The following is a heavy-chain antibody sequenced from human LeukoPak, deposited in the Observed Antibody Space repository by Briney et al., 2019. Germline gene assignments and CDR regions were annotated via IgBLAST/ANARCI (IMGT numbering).Heavy chain of an antibody. CDR3: AKSIGGEVVVAADY. CDR2: ICGCGGTT. V-gene: IGHV3-23*01. J-gene: IGHJ4*02. Sequence: GGSLRLSCAASGFTFSTYAMTWVRQAPGKGLEWVSVICGCGGTTYYADSVKGRFTLSRDNSKNTVFLQMNSLRAEDTAVYYCAKSIGGEVVVAADYWGQGTLVTVSS. CDR1: GFTFSTYA. D-gene: IGHD2-15*01.